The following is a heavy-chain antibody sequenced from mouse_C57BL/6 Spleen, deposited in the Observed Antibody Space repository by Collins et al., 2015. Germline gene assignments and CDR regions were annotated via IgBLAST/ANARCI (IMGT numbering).Heavy chain of an antibody. Sequence: QVQLKESGPGLVAPSQSLSITCTVSGLSLTSYAISWVRQPPGKGLEWLGLIWTGGGTNYNSALKSRLSISKDNSKSQVFLKMNSLQNDDTARYYCARSYYDSRMDYWGQGTSVTVSS. J-gene: IGHJ4*01. CDR1: GLSLTSYA. CDR2: IWTGGGT. D-gene: IGHD2-4*01. CDR3: ARSYYDSRMDY. V-gene: IGHV2-9-1*01.